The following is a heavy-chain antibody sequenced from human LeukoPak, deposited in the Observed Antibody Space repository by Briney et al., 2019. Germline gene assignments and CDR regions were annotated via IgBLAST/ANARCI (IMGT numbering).Heavy chain of an antibody. CDR3: ARGDGDYDFWSGYGNHNWFDP. J-gene: IGHJ5*02. CDR1: GGSISSGDYY. Sequence: SETLSLTCTVSGGSISSGDYYWSWIRQPAGKGLEWIGRIYTSGSTNYNPSLKSRVTISVDTSKNQFSLKLSSVTAADTAVYYCARGDGDYDFWSGYGNHNWFDPWGQGTLVTVSS. CDR2: IYTSGST. V-gene: IGHV4-61*02. D-gene: IGHD3-3*01.